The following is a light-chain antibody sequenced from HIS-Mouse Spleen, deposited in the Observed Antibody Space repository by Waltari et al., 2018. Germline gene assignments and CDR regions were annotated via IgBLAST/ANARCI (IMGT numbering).Light chain of an antibody. V-gene: IGKV2-28*01. J-gene: IGKJ3*01. CDR2: LGS. Sequence: DIVMTQSPLSLPVTPGEPASISCRSSQSLLHSNGYNYFDWYLQKPGQSPHLLIYLGSNRASGVPDRFSGSGSGTDFTLKISRVEAEDVGVYYCMQALQTPLTFGPGTKVDIK. CDR3: MQALQTPLT. CDR1: QSLLHSNGYNY.